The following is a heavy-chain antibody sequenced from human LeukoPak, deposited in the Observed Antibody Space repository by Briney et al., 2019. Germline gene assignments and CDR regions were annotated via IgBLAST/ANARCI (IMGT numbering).Heavy chain of an antibody. CDR3: SRSTNYDFWSGYSP. V-gene: IGHV1-8*03. J-gene: IGHJ4*02. CDR2: MNPNSGNT. CDR1: GYTFTSYD. D-gene: IGHD3-3*01. Sequence: ASVTVSCQASGYTFTSYDINWVRPATGQGLEWMGWMNPNSGNTGYAQKFQGRVTLTRNTSISTAYMELSSLRSEDTAVYYCSRSTNYDFWSGYSPWGQGTLVTVSS.